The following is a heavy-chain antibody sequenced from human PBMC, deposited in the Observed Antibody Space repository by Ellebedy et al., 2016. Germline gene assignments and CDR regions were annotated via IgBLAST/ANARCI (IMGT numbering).Heavy chain of an antibody. CDR1: HDSTGDFY. D-gene: IGHD6-19*01. CDR2: AHHAGGT. CDR3: AKWNGGWYAFDV. J-gene: IGHJ3*01. Sequence: SETLSLTCAVFHDSTGDFYWNWIRQPPGRGLEWIGFAHHAGGTSYNPSLKSRVTVSVDTAKNQISLKLTSVTAADTAVYYCAKWNGGWYAFDVWGQGTMVTVSS. V-gene: IGHV4-59*01.